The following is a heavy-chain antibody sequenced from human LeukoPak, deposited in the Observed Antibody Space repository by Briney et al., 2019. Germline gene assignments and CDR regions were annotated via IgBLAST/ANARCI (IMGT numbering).Heavy chain of an antibody. CDR1: GGSFSGYY. V-gene: IGHV4-34*01. Sequence: SETLSLTCAVYGGSFSGYYWSWIRQPPGKGLKRIGEINHSGSTNYNPSLKSRVTISVDTSKNQFSLKLSSVTAADTAVYYCATCSSTSCYGFAFDYWGQGTLVTVSS. CDR3: ATCSSTSCYGFAFDY. CDR2: INHSGST. D-gene: IGHD2-2*01. J-gene: IGHJ4*02.